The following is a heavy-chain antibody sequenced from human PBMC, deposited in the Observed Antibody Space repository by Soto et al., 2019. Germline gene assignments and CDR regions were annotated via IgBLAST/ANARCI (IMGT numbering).Heavy chain of an antibody. D-gene: IGHD4-17*01. J-gene: IGHJ4*02. Sequence: QVQLVESGGGVVQPGRSLRLSCAASGFTFSSYAMHWVRQAPGKGLEWVAVISYDGSNKYYADSVKGRFTISRDNSKNTLYLQMNSPRAEDTAVYYCAAVTILDYWGQGTLVTVSS. CDR2: ISYDGSNK. CDR1: GFTFSSYA. CDR3: AAVTILDY. V-gene: IGHV3-30-3*01.